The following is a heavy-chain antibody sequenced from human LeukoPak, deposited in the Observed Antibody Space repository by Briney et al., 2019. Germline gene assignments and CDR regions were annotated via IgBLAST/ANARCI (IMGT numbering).Heavy chain of an antibody. Sequence: SETLSLTCTVSGGSVSSGSYYWSWIRQPPGKGLEWIGYIYYSGSTNYNPSLKSRVTISVDTSKNQFSLKLSSVTAADTAVYYCATPLGYWGQGTLVTVSS. CDR3: ATPLGY. CDR1: GGSVSSGSYY. CDR2: IYYSGST. J-gene: IGHJ4*02. D-gene: IGHD7-27*01. V-gene: IGHV4-61*01.